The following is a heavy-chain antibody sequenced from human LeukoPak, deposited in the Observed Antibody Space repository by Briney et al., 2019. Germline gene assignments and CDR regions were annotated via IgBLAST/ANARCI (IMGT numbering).Heavy chain of an antibody. D-gene: IGHD6-19*01. CDR3: ARGGYSSGLDY. J-gene: IGHJ4*02. CDR2: VDTDGSGT. CDR1: GITFNNYW. Sequence: GGSLRLSCEASGITFNNYWLHWVRQAPGKGLVWVSRVDTDGSGTIYADSVKGRFTVSRDNAKNTLYLQMISLRAEDTAVYYCARGGYSSGLDYWGQGILVTISS. V-gene: IGHV3-74*01.